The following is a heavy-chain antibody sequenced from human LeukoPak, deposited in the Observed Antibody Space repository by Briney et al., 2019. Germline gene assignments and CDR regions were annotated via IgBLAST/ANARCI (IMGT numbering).Heavy chain of an antibody. J-gene: IGHJ5*02. V-gene: IGHV1-46*01. D-gene: IGHD3-10*01. CDR1: GSTFTSYH. CDR2: INPSGGST. Sequence: ASVKVSCKASGSTFTSYHFHWVRQAPGQGLEWMGIINPSGGSTSYAQKFQGRVTMTRDTSTSTVYMELSSLRSEDTAVYYCAREGYYGSGSNWFDPWGQGTLVTVSS. CDR3: AREGYYGSGSNWFDP.